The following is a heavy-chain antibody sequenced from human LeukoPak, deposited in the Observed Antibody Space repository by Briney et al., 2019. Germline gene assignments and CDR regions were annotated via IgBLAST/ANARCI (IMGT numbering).Heavy chain of an antibody. Sequence: SGGSLRLSCAASGLTFSNYAMSWVRQAPGKGLEWVSAISGSGDNTYYVDSAKGRFTIFRDNSKRILFLQMSSLRVEDTAIYYCAKDGDVSGQWPPPGGQGTPVIVTS. CDR1: GLTFSNYA. J-gene: IGHJ5*02. CDR3: AKDGDVSGQWPPP. CDR2: ISGSGDNT. V-gene: IGHV3-23*01. D-gene: IGHD5-12*01.